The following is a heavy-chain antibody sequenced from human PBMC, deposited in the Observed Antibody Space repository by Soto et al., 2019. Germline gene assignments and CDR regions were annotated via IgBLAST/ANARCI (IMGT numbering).Heavy chain of an antibody. CDR1: GYTFTGYY. Sequence: ASVKVSCKASGYTFTGYYMHWVRQAPGQGLEWMGWINPNSGGTNYAQKFQGWVTMTRDTSISTAYMELSRLRSDDTAVYYCAIYYYGSGSLHAFDIWGQGTMVTVSS. J-gene: IGHJ3*02. V-gene: IGHV1-2*04. CDR3: AIYYYGSGSLHAFDI. D-gene: IGHD3-10*01. CDR2: INPNSGGT.